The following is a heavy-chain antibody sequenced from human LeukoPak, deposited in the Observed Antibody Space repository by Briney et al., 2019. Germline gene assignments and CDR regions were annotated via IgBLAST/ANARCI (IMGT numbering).Heavy chain of an antibody. D-gene: IGHD6-19*01. CDR2: IYSGGST. J-gene: IGHJ3*02. CDR1: GFTVRSNY. Sequence: PGGSLRLSCAASGFTVRSNYMCWVRQAPGKGLEWVSVIYSGGSTYYADSVKGRFTISRDNSKNTLYLQMNSLRAEDTAVYYCARGGGWFNDAFDIWGQGTMVTVSS. V-gene: IGHV3-53*01. CDR3: ARGGGWFNDAFDI.